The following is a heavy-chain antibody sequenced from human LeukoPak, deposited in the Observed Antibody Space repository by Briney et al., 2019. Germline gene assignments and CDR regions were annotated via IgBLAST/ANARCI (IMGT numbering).Heavy chain of an antibody. CDR1: GFSLISIGVD. Sequence: SGPTLLNPIQTLTLTSTFSGFSLISIGVDGGWFRRPPGKAPECLPPISWDNDRRYNPSLRSRLTISKDTSKNQVVLTMTNMDPVDTATYYCAHRVFQGGYWDSGKFDYWGQGTPVTVSS. D-gene: IGHD2-8*02. CDR2: ISWDNDR. CDR3: AHRVFQGGYWDSGKFDY. J-gene: IGHJ4*02. V-gene: IGHV2-5*02.